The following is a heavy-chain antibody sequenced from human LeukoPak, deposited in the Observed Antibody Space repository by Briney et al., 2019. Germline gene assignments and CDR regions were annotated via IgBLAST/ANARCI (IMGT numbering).Heavy chain of an antibody. CDR2: ISAHGGNT. J-gene: IGHJ4*02. Sequence: GGSLRLSCAASGFTLSSHGMSWVRQAPGKGLEWVSTISAHGGNTHYADSVKGRFIISRDDSKTTLYLQMTALRAEDTAVYYCANDAGYCGGNCPFFDLWGQGTLVTVSS. CDR1: GFTLSSHG. D-gene: IGHD2-21*01. CDR3: ANDAGYCGGNCPFFDL. V-gene: IGHV3-23*01.